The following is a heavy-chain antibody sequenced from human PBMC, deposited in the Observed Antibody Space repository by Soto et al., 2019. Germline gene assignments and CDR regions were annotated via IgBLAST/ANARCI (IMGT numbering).Heavy chain of an antibody. J-gene: IGHJ4*02. Sequence: GASVKVSCKASGGTFSSYTISWVRQAPGQGLEWMGRIIPILGIANYAQKFQGRVTITADKSTSTAYMELSSLRSEDTAVYYCAIDGMPMTTVTPSVRPMLDYWGQGTLVTVSS. CDR1: GGTFSSYT. V-gene: IGHV1-69*04. CDR2: IIPILGIA. CDR3: AIDGMPMTTVTPSVRPMLDY. D-gene: IGHD4-17*01.